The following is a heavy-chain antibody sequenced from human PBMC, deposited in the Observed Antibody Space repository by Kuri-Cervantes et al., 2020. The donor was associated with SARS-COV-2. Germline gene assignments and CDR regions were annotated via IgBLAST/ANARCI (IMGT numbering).Heavy chain of an antibody. CDR3: ASPGGGSRYYSDY. Sequence: GSLRLACAVSGYSISSGSYWGWIRQSPGKGLEWIGHIYHRGRTYSNPSLKSRVTMSVDTSKNQFSLKLSSVTAADTAVYYCASPGGGSRYYSDYWGQGTLVTVSS. D-gene: IGHD2-15*01. J-gene: IGHJ4*02. CDR1: GYSISSGSY. V-gene: IGHV4-38-2*01. CDR2: IYHRGRT.